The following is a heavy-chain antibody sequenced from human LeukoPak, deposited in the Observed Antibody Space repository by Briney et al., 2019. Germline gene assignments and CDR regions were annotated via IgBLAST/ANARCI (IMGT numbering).Heavy chain of an antibody. D-gene: IGHD3-22*01. V-gene: IGHV3-74*01. CDR3: ARDITMIVVSNWFDP. CDR2: INSDGSST. J-gene: IGHJ5*02. CDR1: GFTFSSYW. Sequence: GGSLRLXCAASGFTFSSYWMHWVRQAPGKGLVWVSRINSDGSSTSYADSVKGRFTISRDNAKNTLYLQMNSLRAEDTAVYYCARDITMIVVSNWFDPWGQGTLVTVSS.